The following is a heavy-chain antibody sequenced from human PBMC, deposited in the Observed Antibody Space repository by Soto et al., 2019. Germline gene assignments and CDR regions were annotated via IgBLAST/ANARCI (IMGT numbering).Heavy chain of an antibody. D-gene: IGHD1-26*01. V-gene: IGHV5-51*01. CDR3: ARQEGATVLFYYGMDV. J-gene: IGHJ6*02. Sequence: GESLKISCKGSGYNFTNYWIGWVRQMPGKGLEWMGIIYPGDSETKYSPSFQGQVTISADKSISAAYLQWRSLKASDTAMYYCARQEGATVLFYYGMDVWGQGTTVTVSS. CDR2: IYPGDSET. CDR1: GYNFTNYW.